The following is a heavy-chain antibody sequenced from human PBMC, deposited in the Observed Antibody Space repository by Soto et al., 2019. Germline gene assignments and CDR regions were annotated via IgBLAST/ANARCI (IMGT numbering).Heavy chain of an antibody. CDR1: GGSISSYY. CDR3: ARVGWITIFGVVIANWFDP. J-gene: IGHJ5*02. CDR2: IYYSGST. D-gene: IGHD3-3*01. Sequence: LSLTCTVSGGSISSYYWSWIRQPPGKGLEWIGYIYYSGSTYYNPSLKSRVTISVDTSKNQFSLKPSSVTAADTAVYYCARVGWITIFGVVIANWFDPWGQGTLVTVSS. V-gene: IGHV4-30-4*08.